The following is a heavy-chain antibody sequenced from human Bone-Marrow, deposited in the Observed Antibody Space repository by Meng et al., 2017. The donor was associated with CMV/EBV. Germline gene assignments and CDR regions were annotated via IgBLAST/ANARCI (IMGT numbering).Heavy chain of an antibody. V-gene: IGHV3-15*01. CDR3: AKVGGLWSGYIDY. CDR1: GFTFTNAW. Sequence: GGSLRLSCAVSGFTFTNAWMSWVRQAPGKGLEWVGRIKSKTDGGTTDYAAPVKGRFTISRDDSKNTLYLQMNSLKTEDTAVYYCAKVGGLWSGYIDYWGQGTLVTVSS. J-gene: IGHJ4*02. D-gene: IGHD3-3*01. CDR2: IKSKTDGGTT.